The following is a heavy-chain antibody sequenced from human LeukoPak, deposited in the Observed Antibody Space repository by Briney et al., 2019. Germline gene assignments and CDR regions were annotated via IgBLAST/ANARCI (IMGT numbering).Heavy chain of an antibody. CDR3: ARLVGASWFDS. D-gene: IGHD1-26*01. CDR2: TYYRSKRSN. Sequence: SSQTLSLTCAISGDSVSTNSATWTWLRQSPSRGLEWLGRTYYRSKRSNDYAVSMKSRITINPDTSKNQFSLQLNSVTPEDTAVYYCARLVGASWFDSWGQGTLVTVSS. V-gene: IGHV6-1*01. CDR1: GDSVSTNSAT. J-gene: IGHJ5*01.